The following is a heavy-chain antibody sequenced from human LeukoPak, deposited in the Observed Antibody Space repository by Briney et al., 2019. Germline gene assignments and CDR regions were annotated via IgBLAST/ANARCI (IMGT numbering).Heavy chain of an antibody. V-gene: IGHV3-23*01. CDR3: AKGGCSSTSCYVAYYYYGMDV. J-gene: IGHJ6*02. CDR1: GFTFSSYA. D-gene: IGHD2-2*01. Sequence: GGSLRLSCAASGFTFSSYAMSWVRQAPGKGLEWVSAISGSGGSTYYADSVKGRFTISRDNYKNTLYQQMNSLGAEDTAVYYCAKGGCSSTSCYVAYYYYGMDVWGQGTTVTVSS. CDR2: ISGSGGST.